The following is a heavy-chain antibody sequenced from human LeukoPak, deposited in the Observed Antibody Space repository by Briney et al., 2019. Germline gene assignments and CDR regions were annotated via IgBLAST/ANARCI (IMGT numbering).Heavy chain of an antibody. CDR3: ARGVVAATYAFDI. CDR2: INPNSGGT. D-gene: IGHD2-15*01. CDR1: GYTFTGYY. V-gene: IGHV1-2*02. Sequence: ASVKVSCKASGYTFTGYYMHWVRQAPGQGLEWMGWINPNSGGTNYAQKFQGRVTMTRDTSINTAYMELSRLRSDDTAVYYCARGVVAATYAFDIWGQGTMVTVSS. J-gene: IGHJ3*02.